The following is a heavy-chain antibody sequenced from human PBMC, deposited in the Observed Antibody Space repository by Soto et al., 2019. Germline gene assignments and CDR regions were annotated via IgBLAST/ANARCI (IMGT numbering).Heavy chain of an antibody. V-gene: IGHV4-31*03. CDR2: IYYSGST. Sequence: SEILSLTCTVSGGSISSGGYYWSWIRQHPGKGLEWIGYIYYSGSTYYNPSLKSRVTISVDTSKNQFSLKLSSVTAADTAVYYCARSGTLRWTLYWGQGTLVTVS. J-gene: IGHJ4*02. CDR3: ARSGTLRWTLY. CDR1: GGSISSGGYY. D-gene: IGHD4-17*01.